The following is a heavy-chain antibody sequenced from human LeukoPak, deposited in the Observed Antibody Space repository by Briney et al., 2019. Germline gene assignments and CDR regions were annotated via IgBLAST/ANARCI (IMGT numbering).Heavy chain of an antibody. CDR1: GGSISSGSYY. D-gene: IGHD2-21*01. CDR2: IYTSGST. CDR3: ARASNIVVVIATGAFDI. Sequence: MPSETLSLTCTVSGGSISSGSYYWSWIRQPAGKGLEWIGRIYTSGSTNYNPSLKSRVTISVDTSKNQFSLKLSSVTAADTAVYYCARASNIVVVIATGAFDIWGQGTMVTVSS. J-gene: IGHJ3*02. V-gene: IGHV4-61*02.